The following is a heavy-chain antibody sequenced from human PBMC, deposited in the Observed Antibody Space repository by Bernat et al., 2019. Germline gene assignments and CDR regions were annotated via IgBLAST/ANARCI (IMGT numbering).Heavy chain of an antibody. CDR1: GGSISSSSYY. CDR3: ARLNIVATTFDY. CDR2: IYYSGST. J-gene: IGHJ4*02. Sequence: QLQLQESGPGLVKPSETLSLTCTVSGGSISSSSYYWGWMRQPPGKGLGWIGSIYYSGSTYYSPSLKSRVTISFDTSKTQFSRRLGAVTAADTAVYYCARLNIVATTFDYWGQGTLVTVSS. D-gene: IGHD5-12*01. V-gene: IGHV4-39*01.